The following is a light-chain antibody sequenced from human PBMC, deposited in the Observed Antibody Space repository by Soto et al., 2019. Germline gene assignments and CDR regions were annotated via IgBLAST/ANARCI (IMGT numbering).Light chain of an antibody. J-gene: IGLJ3*02. CDR2: EVT. CDR1: GSDVGDSSH. V-gene: IGLV2-11*01. Sequence: QSVLTQPRSVSGSPGQSVTISCTATGSDVGDSSHVSWYQLHPGKAPKLMIFEVTKRPSGVSHRFSGSKSGNTASLTISGLQAEDEADYYCCSYAHIDTSVFGGGTKLTVL. CDR3: CSYAHIDTSV.